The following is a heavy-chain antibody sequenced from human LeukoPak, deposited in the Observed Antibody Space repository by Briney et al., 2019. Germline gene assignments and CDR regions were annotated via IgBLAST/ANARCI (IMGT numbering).Heavy chain of an antibody. D-gene: IGHD2-2*03. CDR2: IRYDGSNK. V-gene: IGHV3-30*02. Sequence: PGGSLRLSCAASGFTFSSYGMHWVRQAPGKGLEWVAFIRYDGSNKYYADSVKGRFTISRDNSKNTLYLQMNSLRAEDTAVYYCAKDRFGYCSSTSCYPFDYWGQGTLVTVSS. CDR3: AKDRFGYCSSTSCYPFDY. J-gene: IGHJ4*02. CDR1: GFTFSSYG.